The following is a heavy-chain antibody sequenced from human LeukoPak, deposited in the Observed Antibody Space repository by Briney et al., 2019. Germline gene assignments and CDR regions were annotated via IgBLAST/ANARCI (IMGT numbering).Heavy chain of an antibody. J-gene: IGHJ5*02. CDR2: ISKSGSPE. CDR3: AKDLMRDRWFGES. V-gene: IGHV3-48*03. D-gene: IGHD3-10*01. CDR1: GFTFKNYE. Sequence: GGSLRLSCTTSGFTFKNYEMTWVRQSPGKGLEWVSYISKSGSPEYYAASVKGRFTISRDNANNSLYLQMNSLRAEDTAVYYCAKDLMRDRWFGESWGQGTLVTVSS.